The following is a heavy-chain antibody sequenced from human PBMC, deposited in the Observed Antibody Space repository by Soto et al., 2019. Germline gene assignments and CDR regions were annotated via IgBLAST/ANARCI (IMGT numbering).Heavy chain of an antibody. Sequence: SETLSLTCTVSGGSIRSYHWSWIRQPPGKGLEWIGYIYYSGSTDYNPSLKSRVTISVDTSKNQFSLKLRSVTAADTAVYYCARDSYNFDDWGQGILVTVSS. V-gene: IGHV4-59*01. CDR2: IYYSGST. CDR3: ARDSYNFDD. CDR1: GGSIRSYH. J-gene: IGHJ4*02. D-gene: IGHD5-18*01.